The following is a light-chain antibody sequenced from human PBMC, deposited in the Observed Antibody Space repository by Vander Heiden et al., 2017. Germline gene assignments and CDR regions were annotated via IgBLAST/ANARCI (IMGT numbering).Light chain of an antibody. V-gene: IGLV2-11*01. J-gene: IGLJ3*02. CDR2: DVT. Sequence: HSALTQPRSVSGSPGQSVPISCSGTSSDVGAYDYVSWYQQHPGKAPKLLIYDVTKWPSGVTDRFSGSKSGNTATLTISGLLTEDEADYYCCSYAGSYTWVFGGGTKVTVL. CDR3: CSYAGSYTWV. CDR1: SSDVGAYDY.